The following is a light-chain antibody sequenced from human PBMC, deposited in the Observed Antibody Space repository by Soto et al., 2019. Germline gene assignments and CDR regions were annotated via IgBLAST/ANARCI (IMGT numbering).Light chain of an antibody. Sequence: ETVLTQAPGTLSLSAGEGATLSCRASQSVYSSHLAWYQQKPGQAPRLLIYGASSRATGILDRFSGSGSGTDFTLTISRLEPEDFAVYYCQRYGSSPITFGQGTRLEIK. J-gene: IGKJ5*01. CDR1: QSVYSSH. V-gene: IGKV3-20*01. CDR2: GAS. CDR3: QRYGSSPIT.